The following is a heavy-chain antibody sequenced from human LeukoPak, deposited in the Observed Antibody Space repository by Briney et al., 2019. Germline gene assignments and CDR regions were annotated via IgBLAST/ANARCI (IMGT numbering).Heavy chain of an antibody. CDR2: IYYSGST. J-gene: IGHJ6*02. V-gene: IGHV4-61*01. CDR3: ASSSRPYGMDV. CDR1: GGSVSSGTYY. Sequence: SETLSLTCTVSGGSVSSGTYYWSWIRQPPGKGLEWIGYIYYSGSTNYNPSLKSRVTISVDTSKNQFSLKLSSVTAADTAVYYCASSSRPYGMDVWGQGTTVTVSS.